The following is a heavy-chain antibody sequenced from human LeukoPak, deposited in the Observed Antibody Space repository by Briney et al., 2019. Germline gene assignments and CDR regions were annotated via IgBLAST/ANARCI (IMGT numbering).Heavy chain of an antibody. CDR3: ARGFMITFGGVIIDAFDI. CDR1: GFTFSSYS. V-gene: IGHV3-48*04. CDR2: ISSSSSTI. J-gene: IGHJ3*02. Sequence: GGSLRLSCAASGFTFSSYSMNWVRQAPGKGLEWVSYISSSSSTIYYADSVKGRFTISRDNAKNSLYLQMNSLGAEDTAVYYCARGFMITFGGVIIDAFDIWGQGTMVTVSS. D-gene: IGHD3-16*02.